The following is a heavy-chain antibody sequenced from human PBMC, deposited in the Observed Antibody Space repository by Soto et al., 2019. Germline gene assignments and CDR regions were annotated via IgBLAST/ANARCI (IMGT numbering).Heavy chain of an antibody. Sequence: GESLKISCAASGLSFIDYMMIWVRQAPGKGLEWVAKTTQDGSVKDYVDSVKGRFSISRDNAKNLLFLQMNSLRVEDTAVYYCVTDYRAYWGRGALVTVSS. CDR2: TTQDGSVK. CDR1: GLSFIDYM. V-gene: IGHV3-7*01. CDR3: VTDYRAY. J-gene: IGHJ4*02. D-gene: IGHD4-17*01.